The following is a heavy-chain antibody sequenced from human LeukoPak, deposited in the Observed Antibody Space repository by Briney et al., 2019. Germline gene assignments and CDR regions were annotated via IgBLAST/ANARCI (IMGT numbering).Heavy chain of an antibody. D-gene: IGHD6-19*01. J-gene: IGHJ1*01. CDR2: INHSGST. CDR1: GGSFSGYY. CDR3: ARLGSGWYLEYFQH. Sequence: SETLSLTCAVYGGSFSGYYWSWIRQPPGKGLEWIGEINHSGSTNYNPSLKSRVTISVDTSKNQFSLKLSSVTAADTAVYYCARLGSGWYLEYFQHWGQGTLVTVSS. V-gene: IGHV4-34*01.